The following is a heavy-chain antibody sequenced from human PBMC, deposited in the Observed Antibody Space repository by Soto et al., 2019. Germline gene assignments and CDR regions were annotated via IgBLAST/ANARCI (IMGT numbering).Heavy chain of an antibody. V-gene: IGHV3-11*05. CDR3: ARAPSTTTYCSSTSGYEGWGWFDP. J-gene: IGHJ5*02. D-gene: IGHD2-2*01. CDR2: ISSSSSYT. Sequence: QVQLVESGGGLVKPGGSLRLSCAASGFTFSDYYMSWIRQAPGKGLEWVSYISSSSSYTNYADSVKDRITISRDNAKNSLYLQMNSLRAEDTDVYYCARAPSTTTYCSSTSGYEGWGWFDPWGQGTLVTVSS. CDR1: GFTFSDYY.